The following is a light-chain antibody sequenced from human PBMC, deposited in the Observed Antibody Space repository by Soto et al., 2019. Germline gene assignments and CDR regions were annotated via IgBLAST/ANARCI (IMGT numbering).Light chain of an antibody. CDR2: DAS. J-gene: IGKJ4*01. CDR3: QQYLNSPIT. CDR1: QSVRSKHSTWY. Sequence: EIVLTQSPGTLSLSPGERATLSCRASQSVRSKHSTWYLAWFQQRPGQAPRLLIYDASTRAAGIPDRFGGSGSGTDFTLTISRLEPEDFAVYYCQQYLNSPITFGGETRVEIK. V-gene: IGKV3-20*01.